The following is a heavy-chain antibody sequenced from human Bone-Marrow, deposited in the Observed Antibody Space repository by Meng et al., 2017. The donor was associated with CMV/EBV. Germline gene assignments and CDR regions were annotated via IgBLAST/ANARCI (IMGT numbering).Heavy chain of an antibody. CDR2: IRYDGSHK. CDR3: AKGPTDFWSGYYIVS. J-gene: IGHJ5*02. CDR1: GFTFSSYG. D-gene: IGHD3-3*01. V-gene: IGHV3-30*02. Sequence: GESLKISCAASGFTFSSYGMHWARQAPGKGLEWVAFIRYDGSHKYYADSVQGRFSISRDNSKNTLYLQMNSLRAEDTAVYYCAKGPTDFWSGYYIVSWGQGTLVTVSS.